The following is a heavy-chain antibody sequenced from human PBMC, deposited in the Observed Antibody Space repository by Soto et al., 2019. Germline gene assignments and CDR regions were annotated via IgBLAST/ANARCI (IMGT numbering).Heavy chain of an antibody. D-gene: IGHD6-6*01. Sequence: PGESLKISCKGSGYSFTSYWISWVRQMPGKGLEWMGRIDPSDSYTNYSPSFQGHVTISADKSISTAYLQWSSLKASDTAMYYCARRGFSHIAARPDYYYGMDVWGQGTTVTVSS. CDR2: IDPSDSYT. V-gene: IGHV5-10-1*01. J-gene: IGHJ6*02. CDR1: GYSFTSYW. CDR3: ARRGFSHIAARPDYYYGMDV.